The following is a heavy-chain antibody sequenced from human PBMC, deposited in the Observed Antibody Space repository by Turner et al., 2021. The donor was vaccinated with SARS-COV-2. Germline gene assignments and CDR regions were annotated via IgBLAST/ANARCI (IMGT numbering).Heavy chain of an antibody. CDR2: FDPEDGET. V-gene: IGHV1-24*01. Sequence: QVQLVQSGAEVKKPGAAVKVSCKISGYTHTELSMYWVRQAPGKGLEWMGGFDPEDGETIYAQNFQGRVTMTEDTSTDTAYMELSSLRSEDTAVYFCATGYQLRVNWFDPWGQGTLVTVSS. J-gene: IGHJ5*02. CDR1: GYTHTELS. CDR3: ATGYQLRVNWFDP. D-gene: IGHD2-2*01.